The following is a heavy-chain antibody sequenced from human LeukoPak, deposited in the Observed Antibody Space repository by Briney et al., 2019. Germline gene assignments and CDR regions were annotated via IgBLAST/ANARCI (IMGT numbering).Heavy chain of an antibody. J-gene: IGHJ4*02. CDR1: GFTFDDYG. V-gene: IGHV3-20*04. CDR3: ARVSGSGSFATNDC. Sequence: GGSLRLSCAASGFTFDDYGMTWVRQAPGKGLEWVSGITWNGGTTGYVGSVKGRFTISRDNAKNSLYLQMDSLRAEDTAFYYCARVSGSGSFATNDCWGQGTLVTVSS. CDR2: ITWNGGTT. D-gene: IGHD3-10*01.